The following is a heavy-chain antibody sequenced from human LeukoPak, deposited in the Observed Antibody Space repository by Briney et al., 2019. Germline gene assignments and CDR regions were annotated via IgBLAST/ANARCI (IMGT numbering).Heavy chain of an antibody. CDR3: ARGGSYLSAFDI. D-gene: IGHD1-26*01. CDR2: IYSGGST. V-gene: IGHV3-53*01. Sequence: GSLRLSCAASGFTVSSNYMSWVRQAPGKGLEWVAIIYSGGSTFYADSVKGRFTISRDNSKNTLYLQMNSLRAEDTAVYYCARGGSYLSAFDIWGQGTMVTVSS. J-gene: IGHJ3*02. CDR1: GFTVSSNY.